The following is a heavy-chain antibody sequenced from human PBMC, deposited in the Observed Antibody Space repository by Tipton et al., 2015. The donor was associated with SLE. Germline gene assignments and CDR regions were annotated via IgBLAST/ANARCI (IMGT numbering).Heavy chain of an antibody. D-gene: IGHD2-15*01. CDR3: TRGIDPGSSRISDY. CDR2: TNQDGAIR. Sequence: SLRLSCVASGFNFGAYWMHWVRQAPGKGLVWISRTNQDGAIRSYEDSVKGRFMISRDNPKSTLYLQMNNVRVEDTALYYCTRGIDPGSSRISDYWGQGTMVSVSS. CDR1: GFNFGAYW. J-gene: IGHJ4*02. V-gene: IGHV3-74*01.